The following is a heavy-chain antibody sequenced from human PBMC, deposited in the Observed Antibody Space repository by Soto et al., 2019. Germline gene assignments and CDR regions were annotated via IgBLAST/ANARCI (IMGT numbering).Heavy chain of an antibody. V-gene: IGHV1-69*13. Sequence: GASVKVSCKASGGTFSSYAISWVRQAPGQGLEWMGGIIPIFGTANYAQKFQGRVTITADESTSTAYMELSSLRSEDTAVYYCARRDVVVPAAITLDYYYYYGMDVWGQGTTVT. D-gene: IGHD2-2*01. CDR2: IIPIFGTA. CDR3: ARRDVVVPAAITLDYYYYYGMDV. CDR1: GGTFSSYA. J-gene: IGHJ6*02.